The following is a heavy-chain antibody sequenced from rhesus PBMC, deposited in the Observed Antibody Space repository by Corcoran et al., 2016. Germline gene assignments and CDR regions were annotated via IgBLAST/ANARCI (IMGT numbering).Heavy chain of an antibody. CDR1: GSHFPSYR. V-gene: IGHV1-200*01. CDR2: INPSNGHT. J-gene: IGHJ2*01. CDR3: ARGYWYFDI. Sequence: QVQLVQSGAEVKQPGASVKLSCQASGSHFPSYRINWLRPAPGHGLAWMGWINPSNGHTGYAQKVQGRVTMTRETSTSTAYMELSSLRSEDTAVYYCARGYWYFDIWGPGTPITISS.